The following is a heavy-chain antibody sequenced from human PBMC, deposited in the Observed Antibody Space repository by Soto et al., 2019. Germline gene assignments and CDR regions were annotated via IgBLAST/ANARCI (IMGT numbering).Heavy chain of an antibody. J-gene: IGHJ4*02. V-gene: IGHV3-30-3*01. CDR2: ISYDGTDK. CDR1: GFSFSISP. CDR3: ARDPKTSGGQHWAFNYFDS. Sequence: GGSLRLSCAASGFSFSISPMHWVRQAPGKGPEWVALISYDGTDKFYAGSVKGRFTISRDNSKSTLYLQVDSLRPEGAAVYYCARDPKTSGGQHWAFNYFDSWGQGTLVTVSS. D-gene: IGHD7-27*01.